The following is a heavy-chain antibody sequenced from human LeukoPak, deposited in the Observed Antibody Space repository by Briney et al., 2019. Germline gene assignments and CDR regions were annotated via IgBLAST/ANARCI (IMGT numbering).Heavy chain of an antibody. CDR2: MYLDGRT. CDR3: AGLEGRYSTDWFYFFDY. D-gene: IGHD6-19*01. Sequence: SETLSLTCAVSGGSISSLNLWSWLRQPLGKGLEWVGEMYLDGRTNFHPSVRGRVTIFIDKPKNQLSLQLTSVTAADTAVYYCAGLEGRYSTDWFYFFDYWGQGALVTVSS. CDR1: GGSISSLNL. V-gene: IGHV4-4*02. J-gene: IGHJ4*02.